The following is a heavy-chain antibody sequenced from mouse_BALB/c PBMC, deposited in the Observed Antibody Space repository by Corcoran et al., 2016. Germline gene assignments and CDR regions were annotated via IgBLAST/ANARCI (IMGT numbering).Heavy chain of an antibody. D-gene: IGHD2-1*01. Sequence: QVTLKESGPGILQPSQTLSLTCSFSGFSLSTSGMGVSWIRQPSGKGLEWLAHIYWDDDKRYNPSLESRLTISKDTSSNQVFLKITSVDTADTDTYYCARRGAHYGKSAMDYWGQGTSVTVSS. J-gene: IGHJ4*01. CDR2: IYWDDDK. V-gene: IGHV8-12*01. CDR3: ARRGAHYGKSAMDY. CDR1: GFSLSTSGMG.